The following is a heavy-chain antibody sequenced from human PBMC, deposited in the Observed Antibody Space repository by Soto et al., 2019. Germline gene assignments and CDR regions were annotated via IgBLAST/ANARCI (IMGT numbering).Heavy chain of an antibody. D-gene: IGHD7-27*01. V-gene: IGHV3-23*01. CDR1: GFTFSKYA. Sequence: VQLLESWGGLVQPGGSLSLSCAASGFTFSKYAMSWVRQAPGKWLEWVSTISDSGSSTHFADSVKGRFTISRDNSRNTVDLQINSLSAVDTAVDYCAANWGSLDAFDIWGQGTMVTVSS. J-gene: IGHJ3*02. CDR2: ISDSGSST. CDR3: AANWGSLDAFDI.